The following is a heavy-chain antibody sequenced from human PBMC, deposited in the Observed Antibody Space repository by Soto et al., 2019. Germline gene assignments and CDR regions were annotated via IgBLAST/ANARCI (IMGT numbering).Heavy chain of an antibody. D-gene: IGHD1-7*01. J-gene: IGHJ5*02. CDR3: ARVGQGDLNYDP. V-gene: IGHV1-18*01. CDR1: GYTFTSYG. CDR2: INANDGST. Sequence: GASVKVSCKASGYTFTSYGISWVRQAPGQGLEWMGWINANDGSTNYAQKFQGRVTMTRDTSTSTVYMELSSLRSEDTAVYYCARVGQGDLNYDPWGQGTLVTVS.